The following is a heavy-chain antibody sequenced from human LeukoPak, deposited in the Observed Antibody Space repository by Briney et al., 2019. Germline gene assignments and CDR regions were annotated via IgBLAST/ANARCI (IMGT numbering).Heavy chain of an antibody. CDR3: AKAPVTSCRGAFCYPFDY. Sequence: GGSLRLSCAASGFTFDDYGMSWARQAPGKGLEWVSGINWNGGSTGYADSVKGRFTISRDNAKNSLYLQMNGLRAEDAAVYYCAKAPVTSCRGAFCYPFDYWGQGTLVTVSS. D-gene: IGHD2-15*01. CDR1: GFTFDDYG. V-gene: IGHV3-20*04. CDR2: INWNGGST. J-gene: IGHJ4*02.